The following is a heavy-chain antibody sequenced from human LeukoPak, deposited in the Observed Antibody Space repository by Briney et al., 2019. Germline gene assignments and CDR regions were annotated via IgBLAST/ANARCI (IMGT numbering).Heavy chain of an antibody. Sequence: GGSLRLSCAASGFTFSSYAMSWVRQAPGKGLEWVSDINGSGGSTYYADSVKGRFTISRDNSKNTLYLQMNSLRAEDTAVYYCARDLIAAAGYNFDYWGQGTLVTVSS. J-gene: IGHJ4*02. CDR1: GFTFSSYA. CDR2: INGSGGST. CDR3: ARDLIAAAGYNFDY. D-gene: IGHD6-13*01. V-gene: IGHV3-23*01.